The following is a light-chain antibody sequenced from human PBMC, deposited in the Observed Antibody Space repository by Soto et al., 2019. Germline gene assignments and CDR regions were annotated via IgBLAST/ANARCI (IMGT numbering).Light chain of an antibody. CDR1: NSDVGTYNL. V-gene: IGLV2-23*01. J-gene: IGLJ2*01. CDR2: EGT. CDR3: CSYVGSSPVV. Sequence: QSVLTQPASVSESPGQSITISCTGTNSDVGTYNLVSWYQQHPGTAPKLMIYEGTKRPSGVSNRFSASNSGNTASLTISGLQAEDEADYYCCSYVGSSPVVFGGGTKLTVL.